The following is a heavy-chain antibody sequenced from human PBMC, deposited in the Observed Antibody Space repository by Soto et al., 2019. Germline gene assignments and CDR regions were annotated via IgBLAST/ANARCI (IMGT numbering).Heavy chain of an antibody. J-gene: IGHJ4*02. CDR1: GFTFSTYA. Sequence: EVQLVESGGGLVKPGGSLRLSCAASGFTFSTYAMNWVRQAPGKGLQWVASIASGRNYIHYADKVKGRFTISRDEAKTSLYLEMNSLSAEDTGVYFCARDMYGRSWYVDYWGRGTPVTVSS. V-gene: IGHV3-21*01. CDR3: ARDMYGRSWYVDY. CDR2: IASGRNYI. D-gene: IGHD6-13*01.